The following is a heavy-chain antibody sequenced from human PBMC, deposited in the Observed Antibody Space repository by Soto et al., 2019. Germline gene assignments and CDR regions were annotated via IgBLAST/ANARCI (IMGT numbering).Heavy chain of an antibody. J-gene: IGHJ5*02. CDR3: ARELIAVAGRNWFDP. CDR2: IYSGGNT. D-gene: IGHD6-19*01. Sequence: TGGSPRLSCAASGFTVSSNYMSWVRPAPGKGLDWVSVIYSGGNTYYADSVKGRFTISRDNSKNTLYLQMNSLRAEDTAVYYCARELIAVAGRNWFDPWGQGTLVTVSS. CDR1: GFTVSSNY. V-gene: IGHV3-53*01.